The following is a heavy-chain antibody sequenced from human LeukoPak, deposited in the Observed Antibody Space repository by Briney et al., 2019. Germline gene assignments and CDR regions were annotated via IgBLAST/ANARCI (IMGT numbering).Heavy chain of an antibody. V-gene: IGHV6-1*01. D-gene: IGHD2-15*01. CDR1: GDSISSSTAA. Sequence: SQTLSLTCAISGDSISSSTAAWHWIRQSPSRGLEWLGRTYYRSKWYSDFAEYVKSRITIDPDTSKNQFSLQLNSVTPDDTAVYFCARGQTGSGRIFDYWGQETLVTVSS. CDR3: ARGQTGSGRIFDY. J-gene: IGHJ4*02. CDR2: TYYRSKWYS.